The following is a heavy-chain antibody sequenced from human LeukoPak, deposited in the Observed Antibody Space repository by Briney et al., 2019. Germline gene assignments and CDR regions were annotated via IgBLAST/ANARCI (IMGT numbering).Heavy chain of an antibody. CDR2: IYYSGST. CDR1: GGSISSYY. V-gene: IGHV4-59*01. CDR3: ARVQNLLGYCSGGGCYPPFDI. J-gene: IGHJ3*02. Sequence: PSETLSLTCTVSGGSISSYYWSWIRQPPGKGLEWIGYIYYSGSTNYNPSLKSRVTISVDTSKNQFSLKLSSVTAADTAVYYCARVQNLLGYCSGGGCYPPFDIWGQGTMVTVSS. D-gene: IGHD2-15*01.